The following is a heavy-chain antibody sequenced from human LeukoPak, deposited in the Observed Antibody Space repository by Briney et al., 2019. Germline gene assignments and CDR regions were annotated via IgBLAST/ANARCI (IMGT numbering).Heavy chain of an antibody. D-gene: IGHD6-19*01. CDR2: ISWNSGSI. CDR1: GFTFDDYA. CDR3: AKGIIAVAGGAFDI. V-gene: IGHV3-9*03. J-gene: IGHJ3*02. Sequence: GGSLRLSCAASGFTFDDYAMHWVRQAPGKGLEWVSGISWNSGSIGYADSVKGRFTISRDNAKNSLYLQMNSLRAEDMALYYCAKGIIAVAGGAFDIWGQGTMVTVSS.